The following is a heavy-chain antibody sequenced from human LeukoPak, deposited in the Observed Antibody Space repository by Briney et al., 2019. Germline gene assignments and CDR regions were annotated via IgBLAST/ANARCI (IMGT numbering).Heavy chain of an antibody. Sequence: PSETLSLTCTVSGGSISNYLWSWIRQPPGKGLEWIGCVYYSGSTNSNPSLKSRVTISVDTSKKQFSLKLKSVTAADTAVYYCARDSGVATAFDYWGQGTLVTVSS. V-gene: IGHV4-59*01. J-gene: IGHJ4*02. CDR2: VYYSGST. D-gene: IGHD2-21*02. CDR3: ARDSGVATAFDY. CDR1: GGSISNYL.